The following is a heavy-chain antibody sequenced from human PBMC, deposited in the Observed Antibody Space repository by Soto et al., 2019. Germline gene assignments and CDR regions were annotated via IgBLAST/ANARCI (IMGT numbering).Heavy chain of an antibody. CDR3: ARGRQVAPSALFRRAGDYSLDV. V-gene: IGHV4-34*01. CDR2: INHRGST. J-gene: IGHJ6*02. Sequence: TLSLTCAVYGGSFSGYQWTWIRQPPGKGLEWIGEINHRGSTNLNPSLGSRVTFLVDTSENQFSLKLRSVTAADTAVYYCARGRQVAPSALFRRAGDYSLDVWGQGTTVTVSS. CDR1: GGSFSGYQ. D-gene: IGHD2-2*01.